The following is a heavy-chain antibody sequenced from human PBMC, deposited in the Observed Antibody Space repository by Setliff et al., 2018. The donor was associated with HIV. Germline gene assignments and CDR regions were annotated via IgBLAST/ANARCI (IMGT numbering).Heavy chain of an antibody. CDR2: IFYSGIT. CDR3: ARSVGYGSGWYNFDY. V-gene: IGHV4-39*01. Sequence: SETLSLTCTVSGGSFTSRSYYWGWIRQPPGKGLEWIGSIFYSGITYYNPSLKSRVTISVDTSKNQFSLNLTSVTAADTAVYYCARSVGYGSGWYNFDYWGQGTLVTVSS. D-gene: IGHD6-19*01. J-gene: IGHJ4*02. CDR1: GGSFTSRSYY.